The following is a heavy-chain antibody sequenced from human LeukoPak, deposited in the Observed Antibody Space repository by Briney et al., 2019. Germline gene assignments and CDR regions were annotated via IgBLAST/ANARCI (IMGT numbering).Heavy chain of an antibody. D-gene: IGHD3-9*01. J-gene: IGHJ4*02. CDR2: IDSSSTTI. CDR3: AKHLFLTGPFDY. CDR1: GFTLSTYE. V-gene: IGHV3-48*03. Sequence: QPGGSLRLSCAASGFTLSTYEMSWVRQAPGKGLDWVSYIDSSSTTIYFADSVKGRFTISRDNAKNSLYLQMNSLRAEDTAVYYCAKHLFLTGPFDYWGQGTLVTVSS.